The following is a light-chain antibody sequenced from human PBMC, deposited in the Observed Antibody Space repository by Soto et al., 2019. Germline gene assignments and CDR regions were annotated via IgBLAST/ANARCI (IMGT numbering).Light chain of an antibody. Sequence: HSAMTQPASGSWSPRQSITISCTGTCSDVGGYNAVSWYQQHPGRAPKLMIYDVSNRPSGMSNRFSGSKSGSTAALTISGLQAEDDVDYYCSSYKRSGVYVFGAGTKVTVL. CDR2: DVS. CDR1: CSDVGGYNA. CDR3: SSYKRSGVYV. V-gene: IGLV2-14*01. J-gene: IGLJ1*01.